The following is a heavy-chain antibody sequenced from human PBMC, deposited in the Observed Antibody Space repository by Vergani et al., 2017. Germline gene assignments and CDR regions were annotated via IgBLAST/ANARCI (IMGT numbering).Heavy chain of an antibody. D-gene: IGHD2-2*02. CDR2: IIPIFGTA. CDR1: GGTFSSYA. V-gene: IGHV1-69*01. Sequence: QVQLVQSGAEVKKPGSSVKVSCKASGGTFSSYAISWVRQAPGQGLEWMGGIIPIFGTANYAQTFQGRVTITADESTSTAYMELSSLRSEDTAVYDCAGDPPGPYCGSTSGYSSGWFDPWGQGTLVTVSS. CDR3: AGDPPGPYCGSTSGYSSGWFDP. J-gene: IGHJ5*02.